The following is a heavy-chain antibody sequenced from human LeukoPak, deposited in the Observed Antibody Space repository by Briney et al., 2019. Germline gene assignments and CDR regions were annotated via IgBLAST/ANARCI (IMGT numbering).Heavy chain of an antibody. CDR3: VRDFDWGPDY. D-gene: IGHD3-9*01. CDR1: GYTFTGHY. J-gene: IGHJ4*02. CDR2: IYGHDGGT. Sequence: ASVKVSCKASGYTFTGHYLHWVRQAPGQGLEWMGWIYGHDGGTNFAQKFQDRVTMTRDTSITTAYMELTSLTPDDAAVYYCVRDFDWGPDYWGQGTLVTVSS. V-gene: IGHV1-2*02.